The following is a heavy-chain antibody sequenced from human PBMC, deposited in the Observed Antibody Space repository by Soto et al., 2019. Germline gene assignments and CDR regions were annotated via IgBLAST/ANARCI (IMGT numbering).Heavy chain of an antibody. CDR1: GFTFSSYW. CDR3: ARGLFNYLYGMDV. J-gene: IGHJ6*02. CDR2: IKQDETEK. V-gene: IGHV3-7*01. Sequence: EVQLVESGGGLVQPGGSLRVSCAASGFTFSSYWMSWVRQAPGKGLEWVANIKQDETEKNAVDSVKGRFTISRDNAKNLLFLQMNSLRAEDTAVYYCARGLFNYLYGMDVWGQGTTVTVSS.